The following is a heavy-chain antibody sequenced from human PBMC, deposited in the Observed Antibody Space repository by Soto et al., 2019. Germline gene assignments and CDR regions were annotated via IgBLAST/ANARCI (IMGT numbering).Heavy chain of an antibody. Sequence: PGGSLRLSCAASGFTFSTNAMHWVRQGPGKGLEWVAVISYAGNNEYYADSVKGRFTISRDNSENTLYLQMNSLIPEDTAVYYCAKSPPAGDNYGSPGDVWGQGTLVPVS. J-gene: IGHJ4*02. CDR1: GFTFSTNA. CDR2: ISYAGNNE. CDR3: AKSPPAGDNYGSPGDV. V-gene: IGHV3-30*18. D-gene: IGHD5-18*01.